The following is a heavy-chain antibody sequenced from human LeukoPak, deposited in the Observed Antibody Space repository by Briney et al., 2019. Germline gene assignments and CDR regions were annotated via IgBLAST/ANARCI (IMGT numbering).Heavy chain of an antibody. CDR3: ARQIVVVPAAISWFDP. CDR1: GGTFSSYA. Sequence: VASVKVSCKASGGTFSSYAISWVRQAPGQGLEWMGGIIPIFGTANYAQKFQGRVTITTDESTSTAYMELSSLRSEDTAVYYCARQIVVVPAAISWFDPWGQGTLVTVPS. CDR2: IIPIFGTA. D-gene: IGHD2-2*01. J-gene: IGHJ5*02. V-gene: IGHV1-69*05.